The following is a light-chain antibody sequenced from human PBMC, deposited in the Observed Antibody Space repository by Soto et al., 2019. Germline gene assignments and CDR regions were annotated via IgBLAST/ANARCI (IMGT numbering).Light chain of an antibody. J-gene: IGKJ1*01. Sequence: ETVLTQSPGTLFLSPGERGTLSCRASQSVSSNYLAWYQHIPGQAPRLLIYGASTRATGIPDRFSGSGSGTDFTLTISRLEPEDFAVYYCQQFDRSLPSWTFGQGTKVE. CDR3: QQFDRSLPSWT. V-gene: IGKV3-20*01. CDR1: QSVSSNY. CDR2: GAS.